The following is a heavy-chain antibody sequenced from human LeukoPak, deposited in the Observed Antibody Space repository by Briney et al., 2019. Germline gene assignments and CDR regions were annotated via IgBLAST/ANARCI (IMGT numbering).Heavy chain of an antibody. J-gene: IGHJ6*03. V-gene: IGHV3-33*06. CDR1: GFTFSSYG. D-gene: IGHD3-3*01. Sequence: QPGRSLRLSCAASGFTFSSYGMHWVRQAPGKGLEWVAVIWYDGSNKYYADSVKGRFTISRDNSKNTLYLQMNSLRAKDTAVYYCAKAEVDYDSWPSYMDVWGKGTTVTVSS. CDR3: AKAEVDYDSWPSYMDV. CDR2: IWYDGSNK.